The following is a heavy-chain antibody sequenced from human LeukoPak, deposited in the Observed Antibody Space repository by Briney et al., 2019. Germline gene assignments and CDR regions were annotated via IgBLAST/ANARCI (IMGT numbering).Heavy chain of an antibody. CDR1: GFTFSTYA. J-gene: IGHJ4*02. Sequence: GGSLRLSCAASGFTFSTYAMSWVRQAPGKGLEWVSAISGSGGSTIYADSVKGRFTISRDNSKNTLYLQMNSLRAEDTAVYYCAKVLVGATTVSDYWGQGTLVTVSS. CDR2: ISGSGGST. CDR3: AKVLVGATTVSDY. D-gene: IGHD1-26*01. V-gene: IGHV3-23*01.